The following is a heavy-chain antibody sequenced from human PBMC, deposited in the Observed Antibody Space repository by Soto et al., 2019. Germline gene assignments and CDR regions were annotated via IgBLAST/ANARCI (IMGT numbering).Heavy chain of an antibody. CDR3: ARWGRERDYYYMDV. CDR1: GGSFSGYY. V-gene: IGHV4-34*01. J-gene: IGHJ6*03. CDR2: INHSGST. Sequence: SETLSLTCAVYGGSFSGYYWSWIRQPPGKGLEWIGEINHSGSTNYNPSLKSRVTISVDTSKNQFSLKLSSVTAADTAVYYCARWGRERDYYYMDVWGKGTTVTVSS. D-gene: IGHD3-16*01.